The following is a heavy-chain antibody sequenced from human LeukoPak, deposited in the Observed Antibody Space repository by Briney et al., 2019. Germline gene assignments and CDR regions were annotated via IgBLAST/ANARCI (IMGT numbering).Heavy chain of an antibody. J-gene: IGHJ4*02. D-gene: IGHD3-9*01. CDR2: ISGSGGST. CDR1: GFTFSSYA. CDR3: AKVELRYFDWSDPYDY. Sequence: PGGSLRLSCAASGFTFSSYAMSWVRQAPGKGLEWVSAISGSGGSTYYADSVKGWFTISRDNSKNTLYLQMNSLRAEDTAVYYCAKVELRYFDWSDPYDYWGQGTLVTVSS. V-gene: IGHV3-23*01.